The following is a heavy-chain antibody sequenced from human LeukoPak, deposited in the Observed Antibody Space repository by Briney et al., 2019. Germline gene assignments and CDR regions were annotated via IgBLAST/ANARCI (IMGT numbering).Heavy chain of an antibody. CDR3: AKDVRGPTSVGGYFDY. D-gene: IGHD3-16*01. J-gene: IGHJ4*02. Sequence: PGRSLRLSCAASGFTFSSYGMHWVRQAPGKGLEWVAVISYDGSNKYYADSVKGRFTISRDNSKNTLYLQMNSLRAEDTAVYYCAKDVRGPTSVGGYFDYWGQGTLVTVSS. CDR2: ISYDGSNK. CDR1: GFTFSSYG. V-gene: IGHV3-30*18.